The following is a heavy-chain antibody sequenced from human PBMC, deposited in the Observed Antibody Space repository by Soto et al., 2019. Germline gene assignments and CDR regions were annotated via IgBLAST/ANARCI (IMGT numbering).Heavy chain of an antibody. CDR3: VREYYGSGVI. D-gene: IGHD3-10*01. Sequence: EAQLLESGGGIVEPGGSLRLSCAASGFTFASYTMSWVHQAPGKGLQWVSYISDGGHNTYYADSVKGRFTISRDDLEGTLYLQMNSLRAEDTALYYCVREYYGSGVIWGQGTLVTVSS. J-gene: IGHJ4*02. CDR1: GFTFASYT. CDR2: ISDGGHNT. V-gene: IGHV3-23*01.